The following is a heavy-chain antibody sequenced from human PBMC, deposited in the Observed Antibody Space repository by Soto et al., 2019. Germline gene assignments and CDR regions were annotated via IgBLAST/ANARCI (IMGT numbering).Heavy chain of an antibody. CDR3: AADYSVTFGGVIVIGFDAFDI. J-gene: IGHJ3*02. CDR2: IVVGSGNT. Sequence: SVKVSCKASGFTFTSSAVQWVRQARGQRLEWIGWIVVGSGNTNYAQKFQERVTITRDMSTSTAYMELSSLRSEDTAVYYCAADYSVTFGGVIVIGFDAFDIWGQGTMVTVSS. V-gene: IGHV1-58*01. CDR1: GFTFTSSA. D-gene: IGHD3-16*02.